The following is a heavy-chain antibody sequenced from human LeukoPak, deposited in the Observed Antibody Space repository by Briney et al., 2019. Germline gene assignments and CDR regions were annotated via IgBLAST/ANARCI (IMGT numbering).Heavy chain of an antibody. CDR2: IYSASST. CDR3: ARGLYYLDY. CDR1: GFTFSDHY. J-gene: IGHJ4*02. V-gene: IGHV3-53*01. Sequence: GGSLRLSCAASGFTFSDHYMDWVRHAPGKGLEWVSVIYSASSTDYADSVKGRFTISRDDSKNTLYLQMHSLRAEDTAVYYCARGLYYLDYWGQGTLVTVSS.